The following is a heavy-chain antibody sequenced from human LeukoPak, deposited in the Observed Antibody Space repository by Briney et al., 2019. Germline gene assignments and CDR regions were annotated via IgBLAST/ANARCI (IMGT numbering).Heavy chain of an antibody. D-gene: IGHD3-3*01. V-gene: IGHV2-5*08. J-gene: IGHJ6*03. CDR1: GLSLSTSGMR. CDR2: IYWNDDK. CDR3: AHSSYDFWSGYVSMSLLGTRNYYYYYYMDV. Sequence: ESGPTLVNPTQTLTLTCTFSGLSLSTSGMRVSWIRQPPGKALEWLALIYWNDDKRYSPSLKSRLTITKDTSKNQVVLTMTNMDPVDTATYYCAHSSYDFWSGYVSMSLLGTRNYYYYYYMDVWGKGTTVTVSS.